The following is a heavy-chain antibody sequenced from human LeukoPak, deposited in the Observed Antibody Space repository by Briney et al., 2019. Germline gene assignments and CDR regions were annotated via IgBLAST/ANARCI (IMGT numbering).Heavy chain of an antibody. CDR3: ARDTPKSIAASTAGDY. CDR2: ISSSSSYI. V-gene: IGHV3-21*01. CDR1: GFTFSSCS. J-gene: IGHJ4*02. D-gene: IGHD6-6*01. Sequence: GGSLRLSCAASGFTFSSCSMNWVRQAPGKGLEWVSSISSSSSYIYYADSVKGRFTISRDNAKNSLYLQMNSLRAEDTAVYYCARDTPKSIAASTAGDYWGQGTLVTVSS.